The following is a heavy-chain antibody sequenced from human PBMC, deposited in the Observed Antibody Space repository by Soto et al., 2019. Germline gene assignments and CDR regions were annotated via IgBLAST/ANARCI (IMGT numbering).Heavy chain of an antibody. CDR1: GDYITRTTDY. D-gene: IGHD3-9*01. Sequence: SETLSLTCSVSGDYITRTTDYWGWVRQPPGKGLEWIGTIYHSGTTNYTSSLKSRVTISVDASKKQFSLNLSSVTAADTAVYYCARHSDFDILTGWGLPDVFDVWGRGTLVTVSS. CDR2: IYHSGTT. J-gene: IGHJ3*01. CDR3: ARHSDFDILTGWGLPDVFDV. V-gene: IGHV4-39*01.